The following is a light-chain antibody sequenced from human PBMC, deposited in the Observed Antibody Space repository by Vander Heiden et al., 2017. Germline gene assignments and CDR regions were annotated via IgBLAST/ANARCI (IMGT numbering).Light chain of an antibody. CDR2: WAS. Sequence: DIVMTQSPDSLAVSLGERATTNCKSSQSVLYSSNNKNYLAWYQQKPGQPPKLLIYWASTRESGVPDRFSGSGSGTDFTLTISSLQAEDVAVYYCQQYYSTPFTFGPGNKVDSK. J-gene: IGKJ3*01. CDR1: QSVLYSSNNKNY. V-gene: IGKV4-1*01. CDR3: QQYYSTPFT.